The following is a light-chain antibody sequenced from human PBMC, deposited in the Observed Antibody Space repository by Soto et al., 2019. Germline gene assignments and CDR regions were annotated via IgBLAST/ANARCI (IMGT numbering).Light chain of an antibody. CDR1: QSVSSN. J-gene: IGKJ3*01. CDR2: GAS. Sequence: EIVMTQSPATLSVSPGERATLSCRASQSVSSNLAWYQQKPGQAPRLLIHGASTRATGIPARFSGSGSGTDFTLTISGLQPEDFATYYCLQKDFYPFTFGPGTKVDIK. V-gene: IGKV3-15*01. CDR3: LQKDFYPFT.